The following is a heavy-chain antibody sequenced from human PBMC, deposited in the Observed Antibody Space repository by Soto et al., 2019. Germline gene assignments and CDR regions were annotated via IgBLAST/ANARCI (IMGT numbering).Heavy chain of an antibody. J-gene: IGHJ6*02. CDR2: IYYSGTT. Sequence: PSETLSLTCAVSGYSISSSNWWGWIRQPPGKGLEWIGYIYYSGTTYYNPSLKSRVTMSVDTSKNQFSLKLTSVTAVDTALYYCAKDRAPSILRFLEWSPDGMDVWGPGTTVTVSS. D-gene: IGHD3-3*01. CDR1: GYSISSSNW. V-gene: IGHV4-28*03. CDR3: AKDRAPSILRFLEWSPDGMDV.